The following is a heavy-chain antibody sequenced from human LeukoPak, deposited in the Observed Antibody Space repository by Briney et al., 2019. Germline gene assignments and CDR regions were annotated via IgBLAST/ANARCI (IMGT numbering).Heavy chain of an antibody. CDR1: GYTLTELS. CDR3: ATAMVRGEAWFDP. D-gene: IGHD3-10*01. J-gene: IGHJ5*02. V-gene: IGHV1-24*01. CDR2: FDPEDGET. Sequence: GSSVKVSCKVSGYTLTELSMRWVRQAPGKGLEWMGGFDPEDGETIYAQKFQGRVTMTEDTSTDIAYMELSSLRSEDTAVYYCATAMVRGEAWFDPWGQGTLVTVSS.